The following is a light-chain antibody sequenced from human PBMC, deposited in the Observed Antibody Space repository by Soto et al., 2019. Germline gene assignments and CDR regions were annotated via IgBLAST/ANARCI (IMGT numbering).Light chain of an antibody. Sequence: DIVLTQPPVTLSLSPVERSTLSCRASQSVSSSYLAWYQQKPGQAPRLLIYGASSRATGIPSRFSGSGSGTEFTLTISSLQPDDFATYYCQHYNSYSEAFGQGTKVDIK. V-gene: IGKV3-20*01. CDR3: QHYNSYSEA. CDR2: GAS. CDR1: QSVSSSY. J-gene: IGKJ1*01.